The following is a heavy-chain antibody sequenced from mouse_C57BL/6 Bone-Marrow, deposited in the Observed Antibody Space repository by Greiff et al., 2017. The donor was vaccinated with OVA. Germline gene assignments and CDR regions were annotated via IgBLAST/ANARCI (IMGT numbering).Heavy chain of an antibody. V-gene: IGHV5-4*01. D-gene: IGHD3-2*02. CDR3: ARDDSSGYTLFDY. CDR1: GFTFSSYA. Sequence: EVKLVESGGGLVKPGGSLKLSCAASGFTFSSYAMSWVRQTPEKRLEWVATISDGGSYTYYPDNVKGRVTISRDNAKNNLYLQMSHLKSEDTAMYDCARDDSSGYTLFDYWGEGTTRTVSS. CDR2: ISDGGSYT. J-gene: IGHJ2*01.